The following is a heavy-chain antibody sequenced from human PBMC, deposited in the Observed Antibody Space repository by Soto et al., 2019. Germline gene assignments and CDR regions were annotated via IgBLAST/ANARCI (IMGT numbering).Heavy chain of an antibody. J-gene: IGHJ4*02. Sequence: SVKVSCKASGFIFTSSSVQWVRQARGQRLEWIGWITVGTGNTNYAQKFQERVTITRDMSTSTAYMELSNLRSEDTAVYYCAAGDSSGYYGGWGQGTPVPVYS. D-gene: IGHD3-22*01. V-gene: IGHV1-58*01. CDR1: GFIFTSSS. CDR3: AAGDSSGYYGG. CDR2: ITVGTGNT.